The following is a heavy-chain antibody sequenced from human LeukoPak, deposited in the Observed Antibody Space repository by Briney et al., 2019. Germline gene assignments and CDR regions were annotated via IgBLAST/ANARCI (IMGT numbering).Heavy chain of an antibody. D-gene: IGHD4-17*01. J-gene: IGHJ5*02. V-gene: IGHV3-7*01. CDR3: ARDPYGDNWFDP. CDR1: GFTFSSYW. Sequence: QPGGSLRLSCAASGFTFSSYWMSWVRQAPGKGLEWVANIKEDGREKYYVDSVKGRFTISRDNAKKSLYLQMNNLRAEDTAVYYCARDPYGDNWFDPWGQGTLVTVSS. CDR2: IKEDGREK.